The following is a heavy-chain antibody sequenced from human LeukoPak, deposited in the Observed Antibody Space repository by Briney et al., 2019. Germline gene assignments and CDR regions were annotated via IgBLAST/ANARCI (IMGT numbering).Heavy chain of an antibody. CDR3: ARDTYYYDSSGYYY. J-gene: IGHJ4*02. V-gene: IGHV3-30*02. CDR2: IRYDGSNK. Sequence: GGSLRLSCAASGFAFSSYGMHWVRQAPGKGLEWVTFIRYDGSNKEYADSVKGRFTISRDNAKNSLYLQMNSLRAEDTAVYYCARDTYYYDSSGYYYWGQGTLVTVSS. D-gene: IGHD3-22*01. CDR1: GFAFSSYG.